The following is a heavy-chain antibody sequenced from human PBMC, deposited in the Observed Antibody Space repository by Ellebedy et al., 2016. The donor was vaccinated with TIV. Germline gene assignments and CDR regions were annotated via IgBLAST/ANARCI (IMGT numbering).Heavy chain of an antibody. Sequence: GESLKTSXVASGFAFHSFSMHWVRQTPAEGLAWVAVISKDGETHILDSVRDRLTISRDNSMNTVYLQMDTLRPEDTAVYYCAKEDGGHSQIDYWGQGAPVIIAS. CDR3: AKEDGGHSQIDY. D-gene: IGHD4-23*01. CDR2: ISKDGET. V-gene: IGHV3-30*18. J-gene: IGHJ4*02. CDR1: GFAFHSFS.